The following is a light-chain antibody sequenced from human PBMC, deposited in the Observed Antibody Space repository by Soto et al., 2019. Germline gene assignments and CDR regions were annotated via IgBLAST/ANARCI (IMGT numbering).Light chain of an antibody. CDR2: DVN. CDR3: SSYNSSSTLPYV. J-gene: IGLJ1*01. V-gene: IGLV2-14*01. Sequence: QSALTQPASVSGSPGQSITISCTGTSSDVGGYNLVSWYQQYPDKAPKLMIFDVNTRPSGVSNRFSGSKSGNTAYLTISGLQAEDEADYYCSSYNSSSTLPYVFGTGTKRTFL. CDR1: SSDVGGYNL.